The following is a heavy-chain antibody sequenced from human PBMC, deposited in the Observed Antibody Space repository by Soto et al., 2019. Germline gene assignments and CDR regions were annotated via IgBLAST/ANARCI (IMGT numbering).Heavy chain of an antibody. D-gene: IGHD6-19*01. CDR2: INAGNGNT. J-gene: IGHJ4*02. V-gene: IGHV1-3*01. Sequence: ASVTGSCKASGYTFTRDAMHWVRQAPGQRLEWMGWINAGNGNTKYSQKFQGRVTITRDTSASTAYMELSSLRSEDTAVYYCARVSSSGWYSDYWGQGTLVTVSS. CDR1: GYTFTRDA. CDR3: ARVSSSGWYSDY.